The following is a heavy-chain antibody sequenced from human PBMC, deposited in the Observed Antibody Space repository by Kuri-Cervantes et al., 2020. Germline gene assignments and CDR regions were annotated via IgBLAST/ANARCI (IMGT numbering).Heavy chain of an antibody. V-gene: IGHV4-34*01. D-gene: IGHD3-16*02. Sequence: SQTLSLTCAVYGGSFSGYYWSWIRQPPGKGLEWIGEINHSGSTNYNPSLKSRVTISVDTSKNQFSLKLSSVTAAGTAVYYCARVSFLITFGGVITSSDYWGQGTLVTVSS. CDR3: ARVSFLITFGGVITSSDY. J-gene: IGHJ4*02. CDR1: GGSFSGYY. CDR2: INHSGST.